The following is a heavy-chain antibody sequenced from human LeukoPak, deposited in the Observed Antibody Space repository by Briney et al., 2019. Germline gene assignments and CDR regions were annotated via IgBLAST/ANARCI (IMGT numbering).Heavy chain of an antibody. CDR2: VYFHGNNK. CDR3: VKDQGQVYGYFDS. V-gene: IGHV3-30*02. D-gene: IGHD2-8*01. CDR1: GFTFSNYG. J-gene: IGHJ4*02. Sequence: PGGSLRLSCAASGFTFSNYGMHWVRQAPGKGLEWVAFVYFHGNNKYYAASAKGRFTISRDNSRNSLYIQMNSLRTEDTAVYYCVKDQGQVYGYFDSWGQGTLVTVSS.